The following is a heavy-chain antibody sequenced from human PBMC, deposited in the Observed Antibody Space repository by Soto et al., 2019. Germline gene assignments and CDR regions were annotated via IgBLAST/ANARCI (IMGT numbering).Heavy chain of an antibody. CDR3: AKIRWTISLQEEDAI. CDR2: VIPIFGTP. V-gene: IGHV1-69*06. D-gene: IGHD2-15*01. CDR1: GGTFGSYA. Sequence: QVQLVQSGAEVKKPGSSVKVSCKSSGGTFGSYAISWVRQAPGQGLEWMGGVIPIFGTPHYEQKFHGRVTITEDITTSKAYLELSSLKSADTAVYYCAKIRWTISLQEEDAIWGQGTLVTVSS. J-gene: IGHJ4*02.